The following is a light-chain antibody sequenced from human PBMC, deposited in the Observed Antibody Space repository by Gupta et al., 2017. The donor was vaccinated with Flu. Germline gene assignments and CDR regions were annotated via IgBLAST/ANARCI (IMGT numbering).Light chain of an antibody. CDR1: QSIAAY. V-gene: IGKV1-39*01. J-gene: IGKJ2*03. CDR3: QQGYKAPRNS. CDR2: AAS. Sequence: DIQMTQSPSSLSASVGDRVTISCRASQSIAAYLNWYQQKPGTAPKLLIFAASNLQSGVPSRFSGSGSGTDFTLTISSLQPEDFATYYCQQGYKAPRNSFGQGTKLEIK.